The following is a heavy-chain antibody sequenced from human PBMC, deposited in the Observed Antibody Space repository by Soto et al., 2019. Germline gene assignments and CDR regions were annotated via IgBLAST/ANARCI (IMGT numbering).Heavy chain of an antibody. CDR1: GYTFTGYY. CDR3: AILGTYYFDNSDNYFDF. J-gene: IGHJ4*02. V-gene: IGHV1-3*01. CDR2: INAGNGNT. D-gene: IGHD3-22*01. Sequence: ASVKVSCKASGYTFTGYYMHWVRQAPGQRLEWMGWINAGNGNTKYSQKFQGRVTITRDTSASTAYMELSSLRSEDTAVYYCAILGTYYFDNSDNYFDFWGQGTLVTVSS.